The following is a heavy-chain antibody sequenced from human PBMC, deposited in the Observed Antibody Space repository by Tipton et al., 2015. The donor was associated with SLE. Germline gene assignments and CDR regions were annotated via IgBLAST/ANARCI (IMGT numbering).Heavy chain of an antibody. D-gene: IGHD4-17*01. CDR2: IRSKAYGGTT. Sequence: SLRLSCAASGFTFSSYWMSWVRQAPGKGLEWVGFIRSKAYGGTTEYAASVKGRFTISRDDSKSIAYLQMNSLKTEDTAVYYCTSTPSTTVTRGDYWGQGTLVTVSS. CDR1: GFTFSSYW. V-gene: IGHV3-49*04. CDR3: TSTPSTTVTRGDY. J-gene: IGHJ4*02.